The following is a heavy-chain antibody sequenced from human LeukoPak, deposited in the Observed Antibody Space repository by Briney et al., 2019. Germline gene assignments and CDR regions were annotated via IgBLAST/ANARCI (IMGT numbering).Heavy chain of an antibody. V-gene: IGHV4-31*03. CDR3: ARKARQYYYSYMDV. Sequence: SQTLSLTCTVSGGSISGGGYYWSWIRQDPGKGLEWIGYICYSGSTYYNPSLKSRVTISVDTSKNQFSLKLSSVTAADTAVYYCARKARQYYYSYMDVWGKGTTVTVSS. CDR1: GGSISGGGYY. CDR2: ICYSGST. J-gene: IGHJ6*03.